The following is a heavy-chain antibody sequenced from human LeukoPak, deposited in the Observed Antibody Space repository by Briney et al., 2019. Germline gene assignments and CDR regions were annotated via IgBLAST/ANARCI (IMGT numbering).Heavy chain of an antibody. V-gene: IGHV3-21*01. CDR1: GFTFSSYS. CDR2: ISSSSSYI. D-gene: IGHD3-22*01. Sequence: GWSLRLSCAASGFTFSSYSMNWIRQAPGKGLDWVSSISSSSSYIFYADSLKGRFTISRDNAKNSLYLQMNSLRAEDTAVYYCAREHYYYDSSGYSESHYFDYWGQGSLVTVSS. CDR3: AREHYYYDSSGYSESHYFDY. J-gene: IGHJ4*02.